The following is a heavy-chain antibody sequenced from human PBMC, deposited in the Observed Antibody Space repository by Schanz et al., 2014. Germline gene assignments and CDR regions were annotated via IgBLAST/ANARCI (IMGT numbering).Heavy chain of an antibody. J-gene: IGHJ4*02. V-gene: IGHV1-18*01. CDR3: ARDRDQWDGNYLDY. CDR1: GYTFTRSG. D-gene: IGHD1-26*01. CDR2: IGGFDGNT. Sequence: QVQLVQSGGEVKTPGASVKVSCKASGYTFTRSGISWVRQAPGQGLEWMGWIGGFDGNTNLAQKFQGRVTMTTDTSTSTVYMELRSLTSDDSAVYYCARDRDQWDGNYLDYWGQGTLVTVSS.